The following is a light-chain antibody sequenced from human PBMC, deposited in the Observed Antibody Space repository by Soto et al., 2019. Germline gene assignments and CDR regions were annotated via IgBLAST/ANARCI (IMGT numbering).Light chain of an antibody. CDR2: DAS. V-gene: IGKV3-15*01. CDR1: QSVSSN. J-gene: IGKJ1*01. Sequence: EVVMTQSPATLAVSPGERVTLSCRASQSVSSNLAWYQQKPGEAPRLLIYDASTRATGIPARFSGSGSGTEFTLTISSLQSEDFAVYYCQQYNNWPFWTFGQGTKVDNK. CDR3: QQYNNWPFWT.